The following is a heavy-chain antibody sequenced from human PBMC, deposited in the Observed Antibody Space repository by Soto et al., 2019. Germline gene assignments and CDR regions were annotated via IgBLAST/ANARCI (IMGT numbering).Heavy chain of an antibody. CDR1: GGSISSGYYY. Sequence: LSGTLSLTCSVSGGSISSGYYYWSCIRQPPGKGMEWVGNIYYSANNYYKPSLKRRLIISIDTSKNQLSLKVGSVTAADTAVYYCASSSLYGTEVWGPRTTFT. CDR3: ASSSLYGTEV. CDR2: IYYSANN. V-gene: IGHV4-30-4*01. J-gene: IGHJ6*02.